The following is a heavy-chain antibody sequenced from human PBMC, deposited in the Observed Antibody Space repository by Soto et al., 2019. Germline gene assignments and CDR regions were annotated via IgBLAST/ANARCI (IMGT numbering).Heavy chain of an antibody. Sequence: PSITPYPTRPLHSSPICSTSYYCGWVRQPPGKGWGWMGSIYYGGATSTTPPLKSRVTIPVDPSKNQFSLKLSFVPAADTAVYYCARQITIFGVANNWFDPWGQGTLFTVS. D-gene: IGHD3-3*01. CDR2: IYYGGAT. CDR1: SSPICSTSYY. V-gene: IGHV4-39*01. J-gene: IGHJ5*02. CDR3: ARQITIFGVANNWFDP.